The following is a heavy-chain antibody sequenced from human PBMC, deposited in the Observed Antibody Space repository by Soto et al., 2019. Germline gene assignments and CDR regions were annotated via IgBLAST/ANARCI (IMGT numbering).Heavy chain of an antibody. CDR3: ASAFYGSGSYWGFDY. CDR1: GFIFSCYA. V-gene: IGHV3-23*01. Sequence: EVQLLESGGGLVQPGGSLRLSCAASGFIFSCYALNWVRQAPGKGLEWVSSISGGGGSANYADSVKGRFTISRDNSKNTLYLQLNSLRAEDTALYYCASAFYGSGSYWGFDYWGQGTLVTVSS. J-gene: IGHJ4*02. CDR2: ISGGGGSA. D-gene: IGHD3-10*01.